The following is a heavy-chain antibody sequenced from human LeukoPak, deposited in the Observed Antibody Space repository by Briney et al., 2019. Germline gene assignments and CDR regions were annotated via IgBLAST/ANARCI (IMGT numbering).Heavy chain of an antibody. Sequence: PSETLSLTCTVSGGSISSYYWSWIRQPPGKGLEWIGYIYYSGSTNYNPSLKSRVTISVDTSENQFSLKLSSVTAADTAVYYCARAVFYYYYMDVWGKGTTVTVSS. J-gene: IGHJ6*03. CDR1: GGSISSYY. CDR2: IYYSGST. CDR3: ARAVFYYYYMDV. V-gene: IGHV4-59*01. D-gene: IGHD3-16*01.